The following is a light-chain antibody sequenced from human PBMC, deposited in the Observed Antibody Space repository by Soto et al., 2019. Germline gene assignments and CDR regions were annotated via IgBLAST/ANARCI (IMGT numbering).Light chain of an antibody. Sequence: EIVLTQSPATLSFSPGERATLSCRASQSVSSYLAWYQQKPGQAPRLLIYDASNRATGIPARFSGSGSGTDFTLTISSLEPEDFAVYYCQQRSNWPPWTFGQGIKVDIK. V-gene: IGKV3-11*01. CDR2: DAS. J-gene: IGKJ1*01. CDR3: QQRSNWPPWT. CDR1: QSVSSY.